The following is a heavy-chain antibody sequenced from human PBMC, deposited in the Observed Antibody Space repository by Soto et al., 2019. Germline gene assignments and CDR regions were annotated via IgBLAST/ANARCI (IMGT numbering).Heavy chain of an antibody. V-gene: IGHV3-7*03. D-gene: IGHD4-4*01. Sequence: PGGSLRLSCAASGFTFSNYWMSWVRQAPGKGLEWVANIKEDGGERYYVDSVKGRFTISRDNAKNSLYLQMTSLRPEDTAVYYCTRGHPSIYNYWGQGTLVTVSS. CDR1: GFTFSNYW. CDR3: TRGHPSIYNY. CDR2: IKEDGGER. J-gene: IGHJ4*02.